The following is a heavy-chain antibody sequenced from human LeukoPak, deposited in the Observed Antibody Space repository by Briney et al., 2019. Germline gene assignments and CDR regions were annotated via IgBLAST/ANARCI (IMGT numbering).Heavy chain of an antibody. CDR1: GGTFSSYA. J-gene: IGHJ3*02. V-gene: IGHV1-69*05. D-gene: IGHD1-26*01. CDR2: IIPIFGTA. Sequence: SVKVSCKASGGTFSSYAISWVRQAPGQGLEWMGGIIPIFGTANYAQKFQGRVTITTDESTSTAYMELSSLRSEDTAVYYCARDSGSHTGGAFDIWGQGTTVTVSS. CDR3: ARDSGSHTGGAFDI.